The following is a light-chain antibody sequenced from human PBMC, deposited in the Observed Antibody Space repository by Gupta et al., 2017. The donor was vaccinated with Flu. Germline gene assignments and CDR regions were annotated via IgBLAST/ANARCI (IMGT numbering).Light chain of an antibody. Sequence: DCEITQSPPSLSASVGDRVTITCRASQGISNCLAWYRQKPGKVPGLLIYGVSTLQSGVPSRFSGSGSGTDFALTISSLQPGDVATYYCQKDNDAPWTFGPGTKVEIK. CDR1: QGISNC. CDR2: GVS. CDR3: QKDNDAPWT. V-gene: IGKV1-27*01. J-gene: IGKJ1*01.